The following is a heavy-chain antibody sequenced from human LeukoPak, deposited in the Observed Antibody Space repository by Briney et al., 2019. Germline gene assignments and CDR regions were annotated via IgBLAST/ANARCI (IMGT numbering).Heavy chain of an antibody. CDR3: ARGLFTRGGPMDV. Sequence: GGSLRLSCAASGLIFDNYAMHWVRQAPGKGLEWVSGISSKSRNIAYADSVKGRFTISRDNAKNSLYLQMNSLRPEDTALYYCARGLFTRGGPMDVWGQGTTVTVSS. CDR2: ISSKSRNI. J-gene: IGHJ6*02. CDR1: GLIFDNYA. V-gene: IGHV3-9*01. D-gene: IGHD3-10*01.